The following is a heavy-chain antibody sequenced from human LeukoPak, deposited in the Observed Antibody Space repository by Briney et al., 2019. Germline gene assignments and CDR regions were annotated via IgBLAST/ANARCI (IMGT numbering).Heavy chain of an antibody. CDR3: ARARIAAALRANWFAP. J-gene: IGHJ5*02. CDR2: INHSGST. Sequence: SETLSLTCAVYGGSFSGYYWSWIRQPPGKGLEWIGEINHSGSTNYNPSLKSRVTISVDTSKNQFSLKLSSVTAADTAVYYCARARIAAALRANWFAPWGKGPLVTVSS. D-gene: IGHD6-13*01. CDR1: GGSFSGYY. V-gene: IGHV4-34*01.